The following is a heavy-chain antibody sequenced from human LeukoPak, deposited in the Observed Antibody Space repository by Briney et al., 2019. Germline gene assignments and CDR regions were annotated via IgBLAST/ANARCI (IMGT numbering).Heavy chain of an antibody. CDR1: GYSIISDYF. D-gene: IGHD3-22*01. V-gene: IGHV4-38-2*02. Sequence: SETLSLTCIVSGYSIISDYFWGWVRQPPGKGPEWIGSIFHSGSVYYNPSLKSRVTISVDPSKNRFSLKLTSVTAADTAVYYCARGQKYRSGYTVSELGSGYFDYWGQGTLVTVSS. CDR2: IFHSGSV. J-gene: IGHJ4*02. CDR3: ARGQKYRSGYTVSELGSGYFDY.